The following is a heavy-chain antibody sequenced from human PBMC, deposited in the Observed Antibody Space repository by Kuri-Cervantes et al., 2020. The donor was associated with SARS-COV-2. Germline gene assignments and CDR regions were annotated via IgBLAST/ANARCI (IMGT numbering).Heavy chain of an antibody. D-gene: IGHD3-10*01. CDR3: ARVAGEGPIYYYYMDV. CDR2: ISGSGSYI. CDR1: GFSLSRYT. V-gene: IGHV3-21*01. J-gene: IGHJ6*03. Sequence: GGSLRLSCAASGFSLSRYTMNWVCQAPGKALEWVSSISGSGSYIYYADSMKGRFTISKESGENSLYLHMNSLRGDDTAVYYCARVAGEGPIYYYYMDVWGKGATVTVSS.